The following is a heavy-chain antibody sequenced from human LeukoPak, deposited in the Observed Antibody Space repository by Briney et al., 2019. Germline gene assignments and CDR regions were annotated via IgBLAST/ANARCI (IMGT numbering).Heavy chain of an antibody. CDR2: IIPIFGTA. CDR3: AAAGTYYYDSSGYRDY. V-gene: IGHV1-69*05. Sequence: SVKVSCKASGGTFSSYAISWVRQAPGQGLEWVGRIIPIFGTANYAQKFQGRVTITTDESTSTAYMELSSLRSEDTAVYYCAAAGTYYYDSSGYRDYWGQGTLVTVSS. J-gene: IGHJ4*02. CDR1: GGTFSSYA. D-gene: IGHD3-22*01.